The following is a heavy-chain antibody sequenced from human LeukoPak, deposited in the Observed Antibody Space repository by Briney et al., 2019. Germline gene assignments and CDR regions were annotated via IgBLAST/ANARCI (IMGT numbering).Heavy chain of an antibody. Sequence: PSETLSLTCTVSGGSISSYYWSWIRQPAGKGLEWIGRIYTSGSTNYNPSLKSRVTMSVDTSKNQFSLKLSSVTAADTAVYYCARGEHQLPLNWFDPWGQGTLVTVSS. CDR1: GGSISSYY. J-gene: IGHJ5*02. V-gene: IGHV4-4*07. CDR2: IYTSGST. D-gene: IGHD2-2*01. CDR3: ARGEHQLPLNWFDP.